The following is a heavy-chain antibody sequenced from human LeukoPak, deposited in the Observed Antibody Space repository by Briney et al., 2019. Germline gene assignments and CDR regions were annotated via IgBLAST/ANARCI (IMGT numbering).Heavy chain of an antibody. J-gene: IGHJ4*02. CDR2: IIPILGIA. CDR3: ARDPPADY. D-gene: IGHD2-2*01. Sequence: SSVKVSCKACGRTFSSYTISWVRQAPGQELEWMGRIIPILGIAHYAQKFQGRVTITANKSTSTAYMELSSLRSEDTAVYYCARDPPADYWGQGTLVTVSS. V-gene: IGHV1-69*04. CDR1: GRTFSSYT.